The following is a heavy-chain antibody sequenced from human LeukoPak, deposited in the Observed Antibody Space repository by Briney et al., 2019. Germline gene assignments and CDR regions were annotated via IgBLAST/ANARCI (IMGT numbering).Heavy chain of an antibody. CDR2: ISGSGGST. Sequence: GGSLRLSCAASGFTFSSYAMSWVRQAPGKGLEWVSAISGSGGSTYYADSVKGRFTISRDNSKNMLYLQMNSLRAEDTAVYYCAKTLGEMATIGLFDYWGQGTLVTVSS. CDR3: AKTLGEMATIGLFDY. J-gene: IGHJ4*02. CDR1: GFTFSSYA. V-gene: IGHV3-23*01. D-gene: IGHD5-24*01.